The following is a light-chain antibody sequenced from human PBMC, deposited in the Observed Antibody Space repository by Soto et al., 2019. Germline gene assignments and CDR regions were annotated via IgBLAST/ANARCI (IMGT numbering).Light chain of an antibody. CDR3: SSYAGGNNLV. J-gene: IGLJ1*01. V-gene: IGLV2-8*01. CDR1: SSDVGGYNY. Sequence: QSALTQPPSASGSPGQSVTISCTGTSSDVGGYNYVSWYQHHPGKAPKLMISEVNKRPSGVPDRFSGSKSGNTASLTVSGLQAEDEADYYCSSYAGGNNLVFGTGTKVTVL. CDR2: EVN.